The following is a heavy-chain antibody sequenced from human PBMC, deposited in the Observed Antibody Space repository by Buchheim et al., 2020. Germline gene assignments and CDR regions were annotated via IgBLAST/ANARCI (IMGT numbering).Heavy chain of an antibody. Sequence: QVQLVESGGGVVQPGRSLRLSCAASGFTFSSYGMHWVRQAPGKGLEWVAVISYDGSNKYYADSVKGRFTISRDNSKNTLYLQMNSLTVEDTAVYFCGKHAVDRGSDYWGQGTL. CDR2: ISYDGSNK. CDR1: GFTFSSYG. D-gene: IGHD2-15*01. V-gene: IGHV3-30*18. J-gene: IGHJ4*02. CDR3: GKHAVDRGSDY.